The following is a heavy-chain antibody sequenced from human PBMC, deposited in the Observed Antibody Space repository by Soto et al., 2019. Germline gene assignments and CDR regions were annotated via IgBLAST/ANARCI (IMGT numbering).Heavy chain of an antibody. CDR1: GYSFTAYG. CDR2: ISCYNGKT. J-gene: IGHJ6*02. V-gene: IGHV1-18*01. CDR3: ARDAPPPELRFLEWHNYDYNGMDV. D-gene: IGHD3-3*01. Sequence: ASVKVSCKTSGYSFTAYGISWVRQAPGQGLEWMGWISCYNGKTKYAQKVQGRVTMTTDTSTSTAYMEVRSLRSDDTAIYYCARDAPPPELRFLEWHNYDYNGMDVWGQGTTVTSP.